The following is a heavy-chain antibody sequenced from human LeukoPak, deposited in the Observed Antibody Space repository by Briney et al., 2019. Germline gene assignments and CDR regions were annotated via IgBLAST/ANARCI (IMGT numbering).Heavy chain of an antibody. J-gene: IGHJ6*03. CDR1: GGSISSGGYY. D-gene: IGHD6-6*01. CDR2: IYYSGST. V-gene: IGHV4-31*03. CDR3: ARVVIAARYYYYYMDV. Sequence: PSGTLSLTCTVSGGSISSGGYYWSWIRQHPGKGLEWIGYIYYSGSTCYNPSLKSRVTISIDTSKNQFSLKLSSVTAADTAVYYCARVVIAARYYYYYMDVWGKGTTVTVSS.